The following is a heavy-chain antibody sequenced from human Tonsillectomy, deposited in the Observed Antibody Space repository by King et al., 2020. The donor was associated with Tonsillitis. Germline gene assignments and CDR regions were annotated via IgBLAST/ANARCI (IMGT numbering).Heavy chain of an antibody. J-gene: IGHJ4*02. CDR2: ISYDGSNK. CDR3: ARDGAWGYGYFQDY. V-gene: IGHV3-30*04. D-gene: IGHD3-22*01. Sequence: VQLVESGGGVVQPGRSLRLSCAASGFTFSSYAMNWVRQAPGKGLEWVAVISYDGSNKYYADSVKGRFTISRDNSKNTLYLQMNSLRAEDTAVYYCARDGAWGYGYFQDYWGQGTLVTVSS. CDR1: GFTFSSYA.